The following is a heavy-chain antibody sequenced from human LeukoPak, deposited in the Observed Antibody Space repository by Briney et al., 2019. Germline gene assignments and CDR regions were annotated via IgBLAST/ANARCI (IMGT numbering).Heavy chain of an antibody. CDR2: ISSSSITI. Sequence: GGSLRLSCAASGFTFSSFSTTWVRQAPGKGLEWVSYISSSSITIYHTDSVKGRFTISRDNVKNSLYLQMNSLRAEDTAVYYCARVLTNAFDIWGQGTMVTVSS. CDR3: ARVLTNAFDI. J-gene: IGHJ3*02. CDR1: GFTFSSFS. V-gene: IGHV3-48*01.